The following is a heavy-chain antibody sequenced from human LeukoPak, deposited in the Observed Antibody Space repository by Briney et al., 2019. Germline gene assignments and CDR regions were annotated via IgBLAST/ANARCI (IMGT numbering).Heavy chain of an antibody. CDR3: ARMGESYCSSTSCPYNWFDP. J-gene: IGHJ5*02. CDR1: GYTFTSYA. CDR2: INTNTGNP. V-gene: IGHV7-4-1*02. D-gene: IGHD2-2*01. Sequence: ASVKVSCKASGYTFTSYAMNWVRQAPGQGLVWMGWINTNTGNPTYAQGFTGRFVFSLDTSVSTAYLQISSLKAEDTAVYYCARMGESYCSSTSCPYNWFDPWGQGTLVTVSS.